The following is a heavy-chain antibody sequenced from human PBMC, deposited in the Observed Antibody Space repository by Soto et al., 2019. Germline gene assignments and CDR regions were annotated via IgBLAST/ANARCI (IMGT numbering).Heavy chain of an antibody. Sequence: EVQLVESGGGLVQPGGSLRLSCAASGFTFSSYSMNWVRQAPGKGLEWVSYISSSSSTIYYADSVKGRFTISRDNAKNSLYLQMNSLRAEDTGVYFCAREGAGYDWFAPWGQGTLVTVSS. J-gene: IGHJ5*02. D-gene: IGHD5-12*01. CDR2: ISSSSSTI. V-gene: IGHV3-48*01. CDR1: GFTFSSYS. CDR3: AREGAGYDWFAP.